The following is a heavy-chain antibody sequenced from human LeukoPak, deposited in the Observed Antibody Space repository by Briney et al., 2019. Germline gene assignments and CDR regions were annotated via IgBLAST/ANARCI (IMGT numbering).Heavy chain of an antibody. V-gene: IGHV1-18*01. CDR3: ARDDVINCSGGSCKPRTPRY. J-gene: IGHJ4*02. D-gene: IGHD2-15*01. Sequence: ASVKVSCKASGYTFTSYGISWVRQAPGQGLGWMGWISAYNGNTNYAQKLQGRVTMTTDTSTSTAYMELRSLRSDDTAVYYCARDDVINCSGGSCKPRTPRYWSQGTLVTVSS. CDR2: ISAYNGNT. CDR1: GYTFTSYG.